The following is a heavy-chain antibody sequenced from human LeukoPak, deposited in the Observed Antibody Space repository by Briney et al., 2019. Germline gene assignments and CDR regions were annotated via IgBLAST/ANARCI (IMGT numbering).Heavy chain of an antibody. CDR1: GGSISSSSYY. D-gene: IGHD1-1*01. J-gene: IGHJ4*02. CDR3: ASQYKYYFDY. V-gene: IGHV4-39*01. Sequence: PSETLSLTCTVSGGSISSSSYYWGWIRQPPGKGLEWIGSIYCSGSTYYNPSLKSRVTISVDTSKNQFSLKLSSVTAADTAVYYCASQYKYYFDYWGQGTLVTVS. CDR2: IYCSGST.